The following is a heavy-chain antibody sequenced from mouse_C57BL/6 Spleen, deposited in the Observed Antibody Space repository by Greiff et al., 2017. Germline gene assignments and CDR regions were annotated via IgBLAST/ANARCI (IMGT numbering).Heavy chain of an antibody. CDR2: INPNNGGT. Sequence: VQLKQSGPELVKPGASVKMSCKASGYTFTDYNMHWVKQSHGKSLEWIGYINPNNGGTSYNQKFKGKATLTVNKSSSTAYMELRSLTSEDSAVYYCARKGTGTKGFDYWGQGTTLTVSS. V-gene: IGHV1-22*01. D-gene: IGHD4-1*01. CDR1: GYTFTDYN. J-gene: IGHJ2*01. CDR3: ARKGTGTKGFDY.